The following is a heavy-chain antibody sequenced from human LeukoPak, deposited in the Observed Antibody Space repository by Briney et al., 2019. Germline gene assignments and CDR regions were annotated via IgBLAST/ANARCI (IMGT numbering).Heavy chain of an antibody. CDR2: ISGSSSTI. J-gene: IGHJ4*02. V-gene: IGHV3-48*01. CDR1: GFVFSSYS. D-gene: IGHD5-12*01. Sequence: GGSLRLSCAASGFVFSSYSMNWVRQAPGKGLEWVSYISGSSSTIYYADSVKGRFTISRDNVRNSLYLQMNSLRAEDTAVYYCARESYGGYDYWGQGTLVTVSS. CDR3: ARESYGGYDY.